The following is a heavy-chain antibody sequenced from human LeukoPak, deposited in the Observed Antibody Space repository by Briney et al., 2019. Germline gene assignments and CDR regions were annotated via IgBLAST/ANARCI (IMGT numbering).Heavy chain of an antibody. CDR3: ARGGSYYDSSGYSYYGMDV. CDR2: IYYSGST. V-gene: IGHV4-39*01. D-gene: IGHD3-22*01. Sequence: PSETLSLTCTVSGGSISSSSYYWGWIRQPPGKGLEWIGSIYYSGSTYYNPSLKSRVTISVDTSKNQFSLKLSSVTAADTAVYYCARGGSYYDSSGYSYYGMDVWGQGTTVTVSS. J-gene: IGHJ6*02. CDR1: GGSISSSSYY.